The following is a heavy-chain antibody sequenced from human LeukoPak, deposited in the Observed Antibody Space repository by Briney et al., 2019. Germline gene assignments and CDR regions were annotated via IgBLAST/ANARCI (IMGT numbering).Heavy chain of an antibody. CDR1: GFTFSSYA. CDR3: AKDPDYQLLSRAAFAI. D-gene: IGHD2-2*01. J-gene: IGHJ3*02. CDR2: ISGSGGTT. Sequence: PGGSLRLSCAASGFTFSSYAMSWVRQAPGKGLKWVSGISGSGGTTYYADSVKGRSTISRDNSKNTLYLQMNSLRGEDTAVYYCAKDPDYQLLSRAAFAIWGQGTMVTVSS. V-gene: IGHV3-23*01.